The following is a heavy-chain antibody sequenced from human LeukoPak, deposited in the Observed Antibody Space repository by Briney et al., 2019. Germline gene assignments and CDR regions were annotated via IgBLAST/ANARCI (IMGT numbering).Heavy chain of an antibody. CDR1: GFTVSSNY. CDR3: ARDRGLRILDY. D-gene: IGHD5/OR15-5a*01. CDR2: IYSGGST. V-gene: IGHV3-66*01. J-gene: IGHJ4*02. Sequence: GWSLRLSCAASGFTVSSNYMSWVRQAPGKGLEWVSVIYSGGSTYYADSVKGRFTISRDNSKNTLYLQMNSLRAEDTAVYYCARDRGLRILDYWGQGTLVTVSS.